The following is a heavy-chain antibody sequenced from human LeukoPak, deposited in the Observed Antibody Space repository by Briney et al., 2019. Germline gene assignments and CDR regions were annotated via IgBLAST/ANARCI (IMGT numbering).Heavy chain of an antibody. V-gene: IGHV4-31*03. D-gene: IGHD3-22*01. CDR2: IYYSGST. CDR3: ASADSSGQDAFDI. CDR1: GGSISSGGYY. J-gene: IGHJ3*02. Sequence: PSETLSLTCTVSGGSISSGGYYGSWIRQHPGKGLEWIGYIYYSGSTYYNPSLKSRVTISVDTSKNQFSLKLSSVTAADTAVYYCASADSSGQDAFDIWGQGTMVTVSS.